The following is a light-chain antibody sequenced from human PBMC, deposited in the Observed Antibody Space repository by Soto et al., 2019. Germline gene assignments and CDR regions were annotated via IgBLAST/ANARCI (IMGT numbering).Light chain of an antibody. CDR1: QGISNY. J-gene: IGKJ3*01. CDR2: AAS. CDR3: QKYNSAPLT. V-gene: IGKV1-27*01. Sequence: DIQMTQSPSSLSASVGDRVTITCRASQGISNYLAWYQQKPGKVPKLLIYAASTLQSGVPSRLSGSGSGTDFTLTISSLQPEDVETYYCQKYNSAPLTFGPETDVDIK.